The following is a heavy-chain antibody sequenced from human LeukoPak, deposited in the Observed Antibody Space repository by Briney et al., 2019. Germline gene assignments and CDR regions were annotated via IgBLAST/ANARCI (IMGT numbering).Heavy chain of an antibody. CDR2: ISYDGSNK. CDR1: GFTVSNNY. CDR3: ARDHRPLQLPRGFDP. Sequence: GGSLRLSCAASGFTVSNNYMTWVRQAPGKGLEWVAVISYDGSNKYYADSVKGRFTISRDNSKNTLYLQMNSLRAEDTAVYYCARDHRPLQLPRGFDPWGQGTLVTVSS. D-gene: IGHD2-2*01. J-gene: IGHJ5*02. V-gene: IGHV3-30-3*01.